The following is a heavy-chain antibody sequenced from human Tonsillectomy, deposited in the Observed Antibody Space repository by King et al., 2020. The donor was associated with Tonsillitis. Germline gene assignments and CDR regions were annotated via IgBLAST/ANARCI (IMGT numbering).Heavy chain of an antibody. CDR2: ISYDGSNK. CDR3: AKNAYYFDY. J-gene: IGHJ4*02. CDR1: GFTFSSYG. Sequence: VQLVESGGGVVQPGRSLRLSCAASGFTFSSYGMHWVRQAPGKGLEWVAVISYDGSNKYYADSVKGRFTISRDNSKNTLYLQMNSLSAEDTAVYYCAKNAYYFDYCGQGTLVTVSS. V-gene: IGHV3-33*05. D-gene: IGHD3-16*01.